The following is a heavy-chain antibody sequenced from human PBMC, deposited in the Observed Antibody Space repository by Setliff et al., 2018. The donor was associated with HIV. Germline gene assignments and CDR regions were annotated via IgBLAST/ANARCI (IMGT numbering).Heavy chain of an antibody. J-gene: IGHJ6*03. CDR1: SGSVSGYY. Sequence: SQTLSLTCSVSSGSVSGYYWGWIRQPPGKKLEWIGYIHSSGSTIYSASLKSRVSISVDTSKNQVSLRLSSVTAAYTAVYHCSRGSYYMDVWGKGTTVTVSS. D-gene: IGHD3-16*01. CDR3: SRGSYYMDV. V-gene: IGHV4-59*08. CDR2: IHSSGST.